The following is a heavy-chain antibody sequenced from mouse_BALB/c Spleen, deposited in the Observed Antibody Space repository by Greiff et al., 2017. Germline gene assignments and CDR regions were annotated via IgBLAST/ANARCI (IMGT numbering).Heavy chain of an antibody. V-gene: IGHV5-6-5*01. J-gene: IGHJ3*01. CDR2: ISSGGST. Sequence: EVMLVESGGGLVKPGGSLKLSCAASGFTFSSYAMSWVRQTPEKRLEWVASISSGGSTYYPDSVKGRFTISRDNARNILYLQMSSLRSEDTAMYYCARVGYDSFAYWGQGTLVTVSA. CDR1: GFTFSSYA. D-gene: IGHD2-2*01. CDR3: ARVGYDSFAY.